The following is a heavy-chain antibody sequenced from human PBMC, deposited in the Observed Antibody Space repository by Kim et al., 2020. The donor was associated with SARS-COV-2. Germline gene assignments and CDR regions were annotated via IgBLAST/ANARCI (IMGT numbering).Heavy chain of an antibody. J-gene: IGHJ4*02. CDR1: GFTFSSYG. CDR3: AKDLGDGYNSLPFDY. Sequence: GGSLRLSCAASGFTFSSYGMHWVRQAPGKGLEWVAVIWYDGSNKYYADSVKGRFTISRDNSKNTLYLQMNSLRAEDTAVYYCAKDLGDGYNSLPFDYWGQGTLVTVSS. CDR2: IWYDGSNK. D-gene: IGHD5-12*01. V-gene: IGHV3-33*06.